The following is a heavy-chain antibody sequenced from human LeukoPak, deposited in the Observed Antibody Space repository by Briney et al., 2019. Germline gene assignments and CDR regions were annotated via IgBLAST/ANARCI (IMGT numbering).Heavy chain of an antibody. D-gene: IGHD6-6*01. Sequence: GASVKVSCKASGYTFTDYYIHWVRQAPGQGLEWMGWINPNTGSTNAAQNFQGRVTMTRDTSISTAYMELSSLKSDDTAVLYCARAPDYSNSSDYWGQGTLVTVSS. CDR2: INPNTGST. J-gene: IGHJ4*02. V-gene: IGHV1-2*02. CDR3: ARAPDYSNSSDY. CDR1: GYTFTDYY.